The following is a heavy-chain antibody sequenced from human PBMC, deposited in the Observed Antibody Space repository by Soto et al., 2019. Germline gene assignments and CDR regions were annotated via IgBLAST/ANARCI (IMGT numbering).Heavy chain of an antibody. CDR2: INPNSGGT. V-gene: IGHV1-2*04. D-gene: IGHD4-4*01. Sequence: ASVKVSCKASGYTFTGYYMHWVRQAPGQGLEWMGWINPNSGGTNYAQKFQGWVTMTRDTSISTAYMELSRLRSDDTAVYYCARGGGYSNYEIYYSGMDVWGQGTTVTVSS. CDR3: ARGGGYSNYEIYYSGMDV. CDR1: GYTFTGYY. J-gene: IGHJ6*02.